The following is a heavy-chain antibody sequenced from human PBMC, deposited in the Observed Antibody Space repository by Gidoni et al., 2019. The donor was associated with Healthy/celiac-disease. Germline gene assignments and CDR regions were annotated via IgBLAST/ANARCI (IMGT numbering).Heavy chain of an antibody. D-gene: IGHD1-7*01. V-gene: IGHV3-48*01. CDR1: GFTFSSYS. CDR2: ISSSSSTI. CDR3: ARTSITGTTVYYYYYMDV. Sequence: GGSLRLSCAASGFTFSSYSMNWVRQAPGKGLAWVSYISSSSSTIYYADSVKGRFTISRDNAKNSLYLQMNSLRAEDTAVYYCARTSITGTTVYYYYYMDVWGQVTTVTVSS. J-gene: IGHJ6*03.